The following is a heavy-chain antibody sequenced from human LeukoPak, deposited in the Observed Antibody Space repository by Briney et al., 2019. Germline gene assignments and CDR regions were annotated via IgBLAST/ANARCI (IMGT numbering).Heavy chain of an antibody. CDR2: ISAYSGNT. CDR3: ARFDTVSFGPTTSSQFDY. J-gene: IGHJ4*02. CDR1: GYTFGSYA. V-gene: IGHV1-18*01. Sequence: ASVKVSCKASGYTFGSYAITWVRQAPGQGLEWMGWISAYSGNTKYAQKFQDRVTMSTETSTSTAYMELRSPRSDDTAVYYCARFDTVSFGPTTSSQFDYWGQGTLVTVSS. D-gene: IGHD3/OR15-3a*01.